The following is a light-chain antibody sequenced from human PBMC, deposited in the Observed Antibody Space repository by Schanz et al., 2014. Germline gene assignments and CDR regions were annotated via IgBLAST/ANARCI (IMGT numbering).Light chain of an antibody. J-gene: IGKJ4*01. V-gene: IGKV3D-15*01. CDR1: QSVSSN. CDR2: GAS. CDR3: QQYGDSPPT. Sequence: EIVLTQSPATLSVSPVERATLSCRASQSVSSNLAWYQQIPGQAPRLLIFGASTRATGIPARFSGSGSGTEFALTISSLQSEDFAVYSCQQYGDSPPTFGPGTKVEI.